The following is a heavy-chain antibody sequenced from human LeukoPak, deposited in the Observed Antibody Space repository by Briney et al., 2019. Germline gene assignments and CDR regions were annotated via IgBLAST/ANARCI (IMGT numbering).Heavy chain of an antibody. J-gene: IGHJ3*02. Sequence: KPSETLSLTCTVSGGSISSSSYYWGWICQPPGKGLEWIGSIYYSGSTYYNPSLKSRVTISVDTSKNQFSLKLSSVTAADTAVYYCAWSVGGSSPVAFDIWGQGTMVTVSS. CDR3: AWSVGGSSPVAFDI. V-gene: IGHV4-39*01. D-gene: IGHD3-16*01. CDR2: IYYSGST. CDR1: GGSISSSSYY.